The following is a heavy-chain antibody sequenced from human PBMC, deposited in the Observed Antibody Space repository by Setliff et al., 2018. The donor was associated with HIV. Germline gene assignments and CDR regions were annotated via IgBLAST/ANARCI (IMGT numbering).Heavy chain of an antibody. Sequence: SETLSLTCTVSGGSMSNYYWSWIRQPPGKRLEWIASIHYSDSSHYNPSLQSRVTMSVDPSTKQFSLSLSSVNETDTAVYYCARSGYTSGFYWVFGAFGVWGQGKLVTVSS. D-gene: IGHD3-22*01. CDR3: ARSGYTSGFYWVFGAFGV. J-gene: IGHJ3*01. CDR2: IHYSDSS. CDR1: GGSMSNYY. V-gene: IGHV4-59*01.